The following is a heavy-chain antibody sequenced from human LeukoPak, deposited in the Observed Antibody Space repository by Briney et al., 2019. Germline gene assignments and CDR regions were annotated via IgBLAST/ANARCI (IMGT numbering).Heavy chain of an antibody. CDR2: TSSNGGST. J-gene: IGHJ4*02. Sequence: SGGSLRLSCAASGFTFSSYAMHWVRQAPGKGLEYVSATSSNGGSTYYANSVKGGFTISRDNSKNTLYLQMGSLRAEDMAVYYCARRHDSSGYYGYYFDYWGQGTLVTVSS. CDR1: GFTFSSYA. V-gene: IGHV3-64*01. D-gene: IGHD3-22*01. CDR3: ARRHDSSGYYGYYFDY.